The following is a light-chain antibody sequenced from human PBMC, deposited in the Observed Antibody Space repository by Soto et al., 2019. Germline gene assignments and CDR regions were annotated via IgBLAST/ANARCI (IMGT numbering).Light chain of an antibody. CDR1: QSVSNN. V-gene: IGKV3-15*01. J-gene: IGKJ2*01. Sequence: EIVMTQSPATLSVSPGERVTLSCRASQSVSNNLAWHQQKPGQAPRLLMYGASTRATGIPVRFSGSGSGTEFTLTISGLQSEDFAVYYCQQYNNWPPYTFGQGTKLEIK. CDR3: QQYNNWPPYT. CDR2: GAS.